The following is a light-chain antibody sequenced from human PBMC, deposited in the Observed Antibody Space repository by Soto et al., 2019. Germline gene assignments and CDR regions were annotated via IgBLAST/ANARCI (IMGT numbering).Light chain of an antibody. V-gene: IGKV3-15*01. Sequence: EIMMTQSPATLSVTPGERATLSSRASQSVSIDLAWYQQTPGQAPRLLIYGASTRATGIPVRFRGSESGEEFTVSKGCAQSGAYTVHYCEKYRKRPLMLGQGTKVDIK. CDR1: QSVSID. CDR3: EKYRKRPLM. J-gene: IGKJ1*01. CDR2: GAS.